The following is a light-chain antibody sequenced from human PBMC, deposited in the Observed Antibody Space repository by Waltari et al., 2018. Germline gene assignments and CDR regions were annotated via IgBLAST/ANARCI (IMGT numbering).Light chain of an antibody. CDR3: QACDSSTSVV. J-gene: IGLJ2*01. CDR2: QDY. V-gene: IGLV3-1*01. Sequence: SYELTQPPSVSVAPGQTASITCSGDKLGNKFACWYQQKPGQSPVLVIFQDYKRPAGMPGGFSGSNSGNTATLTISGTQAMDEADYYCQACDSSTSVVFGGGTKLTVL. CDR1: KLGNKF.